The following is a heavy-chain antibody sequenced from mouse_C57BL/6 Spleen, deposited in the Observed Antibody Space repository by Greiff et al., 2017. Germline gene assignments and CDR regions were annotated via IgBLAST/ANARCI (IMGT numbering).Heavy chain of an antibody. J-gene: IGHJ2*01. D-gene: IGHD2-3*01. Sequence: QVQLKQSGPELVKPGASVKISCKASGYSFTSYYIHWVKQRPGQGLEWIGWIYPGSGNTKYNEKFKGKATLTADTSSSTAYMQLSSLTSEDSAVYYCARSDDGPFDYGGQGTTLTVSS. CDR2: IYPGSGNT. CDR1: GYSFTSYY. CDR3: ARSDDGPFDY. V-gene: IGHV1-66*01.